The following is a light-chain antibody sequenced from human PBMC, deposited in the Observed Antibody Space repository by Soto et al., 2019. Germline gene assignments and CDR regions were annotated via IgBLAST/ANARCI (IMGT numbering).Light chain of an antibody. CDR2: DVS. Sequence: QSVLTQPAPVSGSPRQSITISCTGTSSDVAAYNSVSWYQQHPGKAPKLMIYDVSNRPSGVSNRFSGSKSDYTASLTISGLQPEDEADYYCSSYTSSGTVIFGGGTQLTVL. CDR1: SSDVAAYNS. J-gene: IGLJ2*01. V-gene: IGLV2-14*01. CDR3: SSYTSSGTVI.